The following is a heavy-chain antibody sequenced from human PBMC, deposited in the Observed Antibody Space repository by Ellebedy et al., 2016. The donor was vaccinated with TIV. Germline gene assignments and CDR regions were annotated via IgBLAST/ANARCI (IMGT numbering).Heavy chain of an antibody. CDR1: EFTVSSNY. D-gene: IGHD3-10*02. J-gene: IGHJ1*01. CDR3: ARGLAMSGEEVGRDTKYFHH. CDR2: IYSGGTT. V-gene: IGHV3-66*02. Sequence: GESLKISCAASEFTVSSNYMSWVRQAPGKGLEWVSVIYSGGTTHYADSVKGRFTISRDNSKNTLYLQMDSLRVEDMAVYYCARGLAMSGEEVGRDTKYFHHWGRGTLVTVSS.